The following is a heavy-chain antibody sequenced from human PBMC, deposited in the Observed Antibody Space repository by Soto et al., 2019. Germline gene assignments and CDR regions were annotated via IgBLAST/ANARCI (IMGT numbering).Heavy chain of an antibody. V-gene: IGHV3-48*03. CDR3: ARDRVDYYYGMDV. CDR2: ISSSGSTI. D-gene: IGHD2-15*01. J-gene: IGHJ6*02. CDR1: GFTFSSYE. Sequence: EVQLVESGGGLVQPGGSLRLSCAASGFTFSSYEMNWVRQAPGKGLEWVSYISSSGSTIYYADSVKGRFTISRDNAKNSRYLQMNSLRAEATAVYYCARDRVDYYYGMDVWGQGTTVTVSS.